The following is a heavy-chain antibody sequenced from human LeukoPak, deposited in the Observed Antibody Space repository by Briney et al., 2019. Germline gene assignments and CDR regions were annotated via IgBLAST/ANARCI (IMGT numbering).Heavy chain of an antibody. V-gene: IGHV3-48*03. CDR1: GLTFSSYD. Sequence: GGSLRLSCEASGLTFSSYDMNWVRQAPGKGLEWVSYISSSGSTIYYADSVKGRFTISRDNAKNSLYLQMNSLRAEDTAVYYCARDKPQHGPGAFDIWGQGTMVTVSS. CDR3: ARDKPQHGPGAFDI. D-gene: IGHD2-2*01. J-gene: IGHJ3*02. CDR2: ISSSGSTI.